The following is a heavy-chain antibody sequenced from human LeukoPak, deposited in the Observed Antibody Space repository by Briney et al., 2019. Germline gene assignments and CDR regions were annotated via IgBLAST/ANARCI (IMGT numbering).Heavy chain of an antibody. D-gene: IGHD3-22*01. CDR2: TYCRPKWYN. V-gene: IGHV6-1*01. J-gene: IGHJ4*02. CDR1: GDIVSSNSAA. Sequence: SQTLSLTCAISGDIVSSNSAAWNWIRQSPSRGLEWLGRTYCRPKWYNDYAVSVKSRITINPDTSKNQFSLQLNSVTPEDTAVYYCARGNYYDSSGRFDYWGQGTLVTVSS. CDR3: ARGNYYDSSGRFDY.